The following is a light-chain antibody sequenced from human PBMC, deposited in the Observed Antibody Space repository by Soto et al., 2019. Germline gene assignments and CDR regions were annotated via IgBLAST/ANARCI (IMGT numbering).Light chain of an antibody. CDR1: QGIRND. CDR3: LQDYNYPLYS. CDR2: ATS. Sequence: AIQMTQSPSSLSASVGDRVTITCRASQGIRNDLGWYQQKPGKAPKLLIYATSSLQSGVPSRFSGSGSGTDFTLTINSLQPEDCATYYCLQDYNYPLYSFGQGTKLEIK. V-gene: IGKV1-6*01. J-gene: IGKJ2*03.